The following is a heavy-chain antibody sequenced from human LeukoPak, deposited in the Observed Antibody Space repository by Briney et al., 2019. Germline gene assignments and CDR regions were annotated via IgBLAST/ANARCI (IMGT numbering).Heavy chain of an antibody. CDR1: GFTFSTYT. V-gene: IGHV3-21*01. Sequence: GGSLRLSCAASGFTFSTYTMTWVRQAPGKGLEWVSSINGSGSYISYADSLKGRFTISRDNAKKSLYLQMNSLRAEDTAVYHCARDGNYFDNGAYYDAFDIWGQGTMVAVSS. D-gene: IGHD3-22*01. CDR2: INGSGSYI. CDR3: ARDGNYFDNGAYYDAFDI. J-gene: IGHJ3*02.